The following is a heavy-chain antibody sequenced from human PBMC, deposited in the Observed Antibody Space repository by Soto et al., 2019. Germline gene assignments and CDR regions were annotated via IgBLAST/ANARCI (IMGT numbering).Heavy chain of an antibody. J-gene: IGHJ4*02. D-gene: IGHD2-2*01. V-gene: IGHV3-23*01. CDR3: AKGRGYCSSTSCYVGSDY. CDR2: ISGSGGST. Sequence: EVQLLESGGGLVQPGGSLRLSCAASGFTFSSYAMSWVRQAPGKGLEWVSAISGSGGSTYYADSVKGRFTISRDNSKNTVYLQMNSLRAVDTAVYYCAKGRGYCSSTSCYVGSDYWGQGTLVTVSS. CDR1: GFTFSSYA.